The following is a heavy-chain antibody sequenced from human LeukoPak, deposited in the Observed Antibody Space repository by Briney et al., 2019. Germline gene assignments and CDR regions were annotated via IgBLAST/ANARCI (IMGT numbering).Heavy chain of an antibody. Sequence: PGGSLRLSCATSGFNFSDSRTTWVRQAPGKGLQWVANINRDGTEKHFLDSVEGRFTISRDNAKKSLYLLMNSLRPQDTAVYFCVRGDWYFESWGQGTLVTVSS. CDR3: VRGDWYFES. CDR2: INRDGTEK. CDR1: GFNFSDSR. D-gene: IGHD2-21*01. V-gene: IGHV3-7*04. J-gene: IGHJ4*02.